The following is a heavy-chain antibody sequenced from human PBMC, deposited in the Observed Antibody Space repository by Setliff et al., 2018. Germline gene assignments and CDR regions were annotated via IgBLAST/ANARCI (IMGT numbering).Heavy chain of an antibody. J-gene: IGHJ3*02. CDR1: GGTFSSYA. D-gene: IGHD5-18*01. Sequence: VKVSCKASGGTFSSYAISWVRQAPGQGLEWMGGIIPIFGTANYAQKFQGRVTITADESTSTAYMELSSLRSEDTAVYYCAREGLPHVGAAFDIWGQGTMVTVSS. V-gene: IGHV1-69*01. CDR3: AREGLPHVGAAFDI. CDR2: IIPIFGTA.